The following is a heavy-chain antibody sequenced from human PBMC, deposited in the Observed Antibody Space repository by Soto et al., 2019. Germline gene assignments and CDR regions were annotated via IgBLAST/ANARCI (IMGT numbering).Heavy chain of an antibody. CDR3: ARHSLALRKNNWFDP. Sequence: SEHLSLPFTVSGDSIISSDFYWGWVRQPPGKGLECIGSIFYLGSSYYNPSLKSRVTMSVDTSKNQFSLRLRSVTAADTALYFCARHSLALRKNNWFDPWGQGIMVTVSS. D-gene: IGHD3-3*02. CDR1: GDSIISSDFY. J-gene: IGHJ5*02. CDR2: IFYLGSS. V-gene: IGHV4-39*01.